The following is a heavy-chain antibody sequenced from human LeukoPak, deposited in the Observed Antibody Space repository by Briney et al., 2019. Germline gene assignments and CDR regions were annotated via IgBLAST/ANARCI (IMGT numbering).Heavy chain of an antibody. CDR2: INPNSGGA. J-gene: IGHJ4*02. Sequence: ASVKVSCRASGYTFTGYYMHWVRQAPGQGLEWMGWINPNSGGANYAQKFQGRVTMTRDTSISTGYMELSSLRSDDTAVYYCARSADYSNQHNDYWGQGTLVTVSS. CDR1: GYTFTGYY. V-gene: IGHV1-2*02. CDR3: ARSADYSNQHNDY. D-gene: IGHD4-11*01.